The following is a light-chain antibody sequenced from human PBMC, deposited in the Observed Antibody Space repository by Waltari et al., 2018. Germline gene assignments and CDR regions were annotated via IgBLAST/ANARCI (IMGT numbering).Light chain of an antibody. CDR2: DAS. CDR3: QQYDNLPIT. CDR1: QDIKNY. V-gene: IGKV1-33*01. Sequence: DIQMPQSPSSLSAFVGDRVTITCQASQDIKNYLNWYQQKPGKAPKALIYDASKLETGVPSRFSGSGSGTDFTLTLSSLQPEDIATYYCQQYDNLPITFGQGTRLEIK. J-gene: IGKJ5*01.